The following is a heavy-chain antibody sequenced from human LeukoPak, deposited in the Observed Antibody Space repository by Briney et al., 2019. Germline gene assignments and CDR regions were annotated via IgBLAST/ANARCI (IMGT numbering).Heavy chain of an antibody. J-gene: IGHJ4*02. V-gene: IGHV3-23*01. CDR1: GFTFSSYA. Sequence: GGSLRLSCAASGFTFSSYAMSWVRQAPGKGLEWVSAISGSGGSTYYADSVKGRFTISRDNSKNTLYLQMNSLRAEDTAVYYCAKGPVYGDYIVVTKNGADYWGQGTLVTVSS. D-gene: IGHD4-17*01. CDR3: AKGPVYGDYIVVTKNGADY. CDR2: ISGSGGST.